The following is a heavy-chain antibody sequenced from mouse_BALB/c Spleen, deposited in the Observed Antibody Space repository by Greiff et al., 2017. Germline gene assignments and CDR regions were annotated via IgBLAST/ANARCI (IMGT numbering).Heavy chain of an antibody. D-gene: IGHD2-10*02. V-gene: IGHV2-9*02. Sequence: QVQLQQSGPGLVAPSQSLSITCTVSGFSLTSYGVHWVRQPPGKGLEWLGVIWAGGSTNYNSALMSRLSISKDNSKSQVFLKMNSLQTDDTAMYYCATMYGNYPAWFAYWGQGTLVTVSA. J-gene: IGHJ3*01. CDR1: GFSLTSYG. CDR2: IWAGGST. CDR3: ATMYGNYPAWFAY.